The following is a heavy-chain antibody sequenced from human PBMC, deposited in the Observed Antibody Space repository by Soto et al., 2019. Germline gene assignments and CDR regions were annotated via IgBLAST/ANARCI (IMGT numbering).Heavy chain of an antibody. J-gene: IGHJ4*02. CDR2: ISAYNGNT. V-gene: IGHV1-18*01. CDR1: GYTFTCYG. Sequence: QVQLVQSGAEVKKPGASVKVSCKASGYTFTCYGISWVRQAPGQGLEWMGSISAYNGNTNYAQTLQGRATVTTDTATSTANMELRSLRSDDTAVYYCARQAHYDILSGYYNPSFDYWGQRTLVTVSS. CDR3: ARQAHYDILSGYYNPSFDY. D-gene: IGHD3-9*01.